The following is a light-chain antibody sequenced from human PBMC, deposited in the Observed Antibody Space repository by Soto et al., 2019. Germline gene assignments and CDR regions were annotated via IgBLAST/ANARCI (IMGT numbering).Light chain of an antibody. Sequence: ESVLTQSPATLSLSPGERATLSRRASQSVTNSFLAWYQQKPGQANGLLIYEAYTRATGITDRFSGSGSGTDFTLTISSIEPEDFAVYYCQPPANWPLTFGDGTKLDIK. CDR3: QPPANWPLT. J-gene: IGKJ4*01. V-gene: IGKV3-11*01. CDR1: QSVTNS. CDR2: EAY.